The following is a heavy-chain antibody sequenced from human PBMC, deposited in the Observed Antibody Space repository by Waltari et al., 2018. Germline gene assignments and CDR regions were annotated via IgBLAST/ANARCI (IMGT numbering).Heavy chain of an antibody. CDR1: GYRLSSQS. V-gene: IGHV1-3*01. Sequence: QVQLVQSGAEVVSRGASVRVSCKASGYRLSSQSIHWVRQAPGQSLEWMAWLNPVNCDTKYSQKFQGRVSVTRDTSARTVYMDLSSLTSEDTATYYCARGATTKFYYYYYYMDVWGQGTSVTVSS. CDR3: ARGATTKFYYYYYYMDV. J-gene: IGHJ6*03. CDR2: LNPVNCDT. D-gene: IGHD1-1*01.